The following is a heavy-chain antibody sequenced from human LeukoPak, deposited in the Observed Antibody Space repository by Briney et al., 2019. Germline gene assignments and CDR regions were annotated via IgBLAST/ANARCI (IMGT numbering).Heavy chain of an antibody. D-gene: IGHD3-22*01. CDR1: GGSISSYY. CDR2: IYTSGST. J-gene: IGHJ4*02. V-gene: IGHV4-4*07. Sequence: PSETLSLTCTVSGGSISSYYWSWIRQPAGKGLEWIGRIYTSGSTNYNPSLKSRVTMSVDTSKNQFSLKLSSVTAADTAVYYCARASYYDSSGYYSFDYWGQGTLVTVSS. CDR3: ARASYYDSSGYYSFDY.